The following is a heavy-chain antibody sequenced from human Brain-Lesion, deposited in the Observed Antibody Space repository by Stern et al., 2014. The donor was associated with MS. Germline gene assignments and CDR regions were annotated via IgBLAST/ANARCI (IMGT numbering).Heavy chain of an antibody. Sequence: EVQLVESGGGFVQPGGSLRLSCAASGFRFSSYAMSWVRQPPGKGLEWVSGISASGGSTYYADSVKGRFTISRDKSKNTLFLQMNSLRAEDTAVYYCAKGVWGSYLNAFDMWGQGTMVTVSS. J-gene: IGHJ3*02. D-gene: IGHD3-16*02. CDR2: ISASGGST. V-gene: IGHV3-23*04. CDR1: GFRFSSYA. CDR3: AKGVWGSYLNAFDM.